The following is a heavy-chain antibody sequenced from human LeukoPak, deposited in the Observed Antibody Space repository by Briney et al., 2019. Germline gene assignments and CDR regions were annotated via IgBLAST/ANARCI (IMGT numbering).Heavy chain of an antibody. J-gene: IGHJ4*02. CDR2: INYSGST. CDR3: AAYHCRGTTSHYFDY. V-gene: IGHV4-59*01. D-gene: IGHD1-14*01. CDR1: GVSISSYY. Sequence: KPSETLSLTCTGSGVSISSYYWSWIRQPPGKGLEWIAYINYSGSTNYNPSLKSRVTISANASKNQFFLQLRSVTAAETAVYYCAAYHCRGTTSHYFDYWGQGTLVTVSS.